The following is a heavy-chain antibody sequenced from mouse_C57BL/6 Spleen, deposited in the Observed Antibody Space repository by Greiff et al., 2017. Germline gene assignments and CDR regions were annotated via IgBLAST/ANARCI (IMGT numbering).Heavy chain of an antibody. D-gene: IGHD2-5*01. CDR1: GYTFTSYW. J-gene: IGHJ4*01. V-gene: IGHV1-72*01. CDR2: IDPNSGGT. Sequence: QVQLQQPGAELVKPGASVKLSCKASGYTFTSYWMHWVKQRPGRGLEWIGRIDPNSGGTKYNEKFKSKDTLTVDKPSSTAYMQLSSLTSEDSAVYYCARTHYSNYVEYYAMDYWGQGTSVTVSS. CDR3: ARTHYSNYVEYYAMDY.